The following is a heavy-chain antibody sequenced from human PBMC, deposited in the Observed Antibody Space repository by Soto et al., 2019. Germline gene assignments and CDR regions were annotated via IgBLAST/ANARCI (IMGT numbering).Heavy chain of an antibody. V-gene: IGHV3-72*01. CDR2: TRNKANSYTT. Sequence: GGSLRLSCAASGFTFSDHYMDWVRQAPGKGLEWVGRTRNKANSYTTEYAASVKGRFTISRDDSKNSLYLQMNSLKTEDTAVYYRAISRYSGYEDYYYYGMDVWGQGTTVTVSS. D-gene: IGHD5-12*01. CDR1: GFTFSDHY. J-gene: IGHJ6*02. CDR3: AISRYSGYEDYYYYGMDV.